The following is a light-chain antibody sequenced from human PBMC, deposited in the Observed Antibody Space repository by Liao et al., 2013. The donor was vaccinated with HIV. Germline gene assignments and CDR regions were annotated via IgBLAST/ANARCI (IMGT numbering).Light chain of an antibody. V-gene: IGLV3-21*01. CDR1: NIGSKS. J-gene: IGLJ1*01. CDR2: FNS. CDR3: QVWDSSTAV. Sequence: SYVLTQPPSVSVAPGETASITCGGNNIGSKSVHWYQQKPGQAPVLVIYFNSDRPSGIPERISGSNSGNTATLTISRVEAGDEADYYCQVWDSSTAVFGTGTKVTVL.